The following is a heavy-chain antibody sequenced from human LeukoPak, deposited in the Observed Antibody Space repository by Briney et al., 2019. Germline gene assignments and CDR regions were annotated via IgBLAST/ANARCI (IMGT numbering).Heavy chain of an antibody. J-gene: IGHJ4*02. V-gene: IGHV4-59*08. Sequence: PSETLSLTCTGSGGSISSYYWSWLGQPPGKGREGIGNIYYSGRSNYNPSLKSGVTISVDTSKNHFSLKLSSVTAADTAVYYCARYPPFTMIVVATGGYFDYWGQGTLVTVSS. CDR2: IYYSGRS. CDR1: GGSISSYY. D-gene: IGHD3-22*01. CDR3: ARYPPFTMIVVATGGYFDY.